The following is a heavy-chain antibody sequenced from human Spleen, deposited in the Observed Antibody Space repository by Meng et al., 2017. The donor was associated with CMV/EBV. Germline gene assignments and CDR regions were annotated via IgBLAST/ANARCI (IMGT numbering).Heavy chain of an antibody. V-gene: IGHV3-23*01. Sequence: GGSLRLSCAASGFTFSSYAMSWVRQAPGKGLEWVSAISGSVASTYNADSVKGRFTISRDNSKNTLYLQMNSLRAEDTALYYCAKSSSGYYRNDYWGQGTLVTVSS. D-gene: IGHD3-22*01. CDR2: ISGSVAST. CDR1: GFTFSSYA. J-gene: IGHJ4*02. CDR3: AKSSSGYYRNDY.